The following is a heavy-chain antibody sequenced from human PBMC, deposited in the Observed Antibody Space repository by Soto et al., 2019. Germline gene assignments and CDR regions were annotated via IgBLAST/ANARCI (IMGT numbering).Heavy chain of an antibody. J-gene: IGHJ4*02. CDR1: GFIFSGYA. CDR2: ISYDGNTK. CDR3: AKETSAYEIDY. V-gene: IGHV3-30-3*01. D-gene: IGHD5-12*01. Sequence: QVQLVESGGGVVQPGRSLRLSCAASGFIFSGYAMHWVRQAPGKGLEWVAVISYDGNTKYYADSVKGRFTVSRDNSKNTLYVQRNNLSADDTAMYYCAKETSAYEIDYWGQGTLVTVSS.